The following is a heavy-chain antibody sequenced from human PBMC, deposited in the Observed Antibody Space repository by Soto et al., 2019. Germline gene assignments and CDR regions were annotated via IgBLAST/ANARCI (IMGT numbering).Heavy chain of an antibody. CDR1: GGSFSGYY. J-gene: IGHJ6*02. Sequence: SETLSLTCAVYGGSFSGYYWSWIRQPPGKGLEWIGEINHSGSTNYNPSLKSRVTISVDTSKNQFSLRSEDTAVYYCARDGSPYYDFWSGYYFRRPPYYYGMDVWGQGTTVTVSS. CDR2: INHSGST. CDR3: ARDGSPYYDFWSGYYFRRPPYYYGMDV. D-gene: IGHD3-3*01. V-gene: IGHV4-34*01.